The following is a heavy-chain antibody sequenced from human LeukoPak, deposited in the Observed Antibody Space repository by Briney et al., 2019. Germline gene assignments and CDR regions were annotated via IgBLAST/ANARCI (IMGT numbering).Heavy chain of an antibody. CDR3: ASHSSGYYSYFEY. Sequence: SETLSLTCTVSGGSLSSTNYYWVWLRQPQGKGLEWFVSMYYSGSSYYNPSLQRRVTITENTSNYQFSLKLSSVTAGDTAVYYCASHSSGYYSYFEYWGQGTLVTVSS. CDR1: GGSLSSTNYY. D-gene: IGHD3-22*01. J-gene: IGHJ4*02. V-gene: IGHV4-39*01. CDR2: MYYSGSS.